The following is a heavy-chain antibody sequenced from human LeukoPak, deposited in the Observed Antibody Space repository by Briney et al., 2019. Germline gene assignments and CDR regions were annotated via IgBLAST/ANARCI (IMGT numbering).Heavy chain of an antibody. CDR3: ARDSSPRYSGYDWVF. Sequence: GGSLRLSCSASGFAFSDYWMSWVRQAPGKGLEWLANINQDGSQTSYVDSVRGRFTASRDNAKNSLHLQMNSLRADDTAVYYCARDSSPRYSGYDWVFWGRGTLATVSS. J-gene: IGHJ4*02. V-gene: IGHV3-7*01. CDR1: GFAFSDYW. D-gene: IGHD5-12*01. CDR2: INQDGSQT.